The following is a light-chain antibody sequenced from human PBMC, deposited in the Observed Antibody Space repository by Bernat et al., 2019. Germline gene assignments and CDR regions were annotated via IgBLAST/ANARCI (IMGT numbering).Light chain of an antibody. CDR1: QDISKY. J-gene: IGKJ4*01. CDR3: QQYDRYPLT. Sequence: DIQMTQSPSSLSASVGDRVTITCRATQDISKYLTWYQHRPGQAPKSLIYGASTLYSGVPSSFSGSGSGTDFTLTISSLQPEDLATYYCQQYDRYPLTFGGGTKVEVK. V-gene: IGKV1-16*01. CDR2: GAS.